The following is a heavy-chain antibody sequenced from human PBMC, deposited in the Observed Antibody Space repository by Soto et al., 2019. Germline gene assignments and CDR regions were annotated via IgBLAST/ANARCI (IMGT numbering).Heavy chain of an antibody. CDR2: INGGTGQT. Sequence: AAVKVSCKASGYTFTTHAMHWVRQAPGQSLEWMGWINGGTGQTKHSQRFQGRVTITRDTSASTAYMELSSLRSEDTAVYYCARGKGMEENYYYYGLDIWGQGTTVTVSS. V-gene: IGHV1-3*01. CDR1: GYTFTTHA. CDR3: ARGKGMEENYYYYGLDI. D-gene: IGHD1-1*01. J-gene: IGHJ6*02.